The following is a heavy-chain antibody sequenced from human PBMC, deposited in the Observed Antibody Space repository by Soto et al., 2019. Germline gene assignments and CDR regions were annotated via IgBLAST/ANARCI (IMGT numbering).Heavy chain of an antibody. D-gene: IGHD3-22*01. CDR1: GFTVSSNY. V-gene: IGHV3-53*01. Sequence: EVQLVESGGGLIQPGGSLRLSCAASGFTVSSNYMSWVRQAPGKGLEWVSVIYSGGSTYYADSVKGRFTISRDNSKNTLYLKRNSLRAEETAVNYWARVITSGYHYLAYWAREPWSPSPQ. J-gene: IGHJ4*02. CDR2: IYSGGST. CDR3: ARVITSGYHYLAY.